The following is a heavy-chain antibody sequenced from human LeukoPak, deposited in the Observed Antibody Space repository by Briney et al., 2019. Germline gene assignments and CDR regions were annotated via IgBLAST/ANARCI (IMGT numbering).Heavy chain of an antibody. Sequence: PGGSLRLSCAASGFTFSSYSMNWVRQAPGKGLEWVAVISYDGSNKYYADSVKGRFTISRDNSKNTLYLQMNSLRAEDTAVYYCAKDPGMLAAAGLAGPYNWFDPWGQGTLVTVSS. J-gene: IGHJ5*02. CDR1: GFTFSSYS. CDR2: ISYDGSNK. V-gene: IGHV3-30*18. D-gene: IGHD6-13*01. CDR3: AKDPGMLAAAGLAGPYNWFDP.